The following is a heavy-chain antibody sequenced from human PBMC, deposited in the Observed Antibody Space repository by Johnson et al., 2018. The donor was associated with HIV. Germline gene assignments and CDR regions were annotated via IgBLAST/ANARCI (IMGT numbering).Heavy chain of an antibody. Sequence: QVQLVESGGGLVKPGGSLRLSCAASGFTFSDYYMSWIRQAPGKGLEWVSYISSSGSTLYYADSVKGRFTISRDNAKNSLYLQMNSLRAEDTAVYYCGRGRIGATIAQAQDDAFDIWGQGTMVTVSS. V-gene: IGHV3-11*04. J-gene: IGHJ3*02. CDR2: ISSSGSTL. CDR1: GFTFSDYY. D-gene: IGHD5-12*01. CDR3: GRGRIGATIAQAQDDAFDI.